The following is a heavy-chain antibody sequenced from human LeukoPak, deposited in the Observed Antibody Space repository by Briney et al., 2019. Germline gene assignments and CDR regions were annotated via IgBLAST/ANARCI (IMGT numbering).Heavy chain of an antibody. CDR1: GASVTGTY. CDR2: TYYGGTT. CDR3: ARLGLYDGYTHDS. V-gene: IGHV4-59*08. J-gene: IGHJ4*02. D-gene: IGHD5-24*01. Sequence: PSDTLSLTCSVSGASVTGTYWSWVRQTPGKALEWIAYTYYGGTTEYNPSLQSRATISVDTSKNHFSLDLRSVTAADTAVYFCARLGLYDGYTHDSWGQGTLVTVSS.